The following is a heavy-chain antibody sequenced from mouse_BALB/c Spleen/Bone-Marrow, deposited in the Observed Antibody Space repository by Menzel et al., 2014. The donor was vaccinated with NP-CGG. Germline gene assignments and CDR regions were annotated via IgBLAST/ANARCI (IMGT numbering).Heavy chain of an antibody. V-gene: IGHV1-80*01. CDR3: ARVYYGNLDY. J-gene: IGHJ2*01. D-gene: IGHD2-1*01. Sequence: QVQLQQSGAELVRPGSSVKISCKASGYTFTNFWMNWVKQRPGQGLEWIGQIHPGDGDTNNNGKFKGKATLTTDKSSSTAYMQLSSLSSEDSAVYFCARVYYGNLDYWGRGTTLTVSS. CDR2: IHPGDGDT. CDR1: GYTFTNFW.